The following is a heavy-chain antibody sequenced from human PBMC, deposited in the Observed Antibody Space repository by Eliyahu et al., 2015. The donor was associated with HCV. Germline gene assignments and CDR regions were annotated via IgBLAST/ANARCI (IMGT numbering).Heavy chain of an antibody. CDR3: ASGGGGIAVAGTGGWFDP. Sequence: QVQLQESGPGLVKPSETLSLTCTVSGGSISSYYWSXXRQPPGKGLEWIAYNYYSGSTNXNPSLKSRVTISVDTSKNQFSLKLSSVTAADTAVYYCASGGGGIAVAGTGGWFDPWGQGTLVTVSS. V-gene: IGHV4-59*01. J-gene: IGHJ5*02. D-gene: IGHD6-19*01. CDR1: GGSISSYY. CDR2: NYYSGST.